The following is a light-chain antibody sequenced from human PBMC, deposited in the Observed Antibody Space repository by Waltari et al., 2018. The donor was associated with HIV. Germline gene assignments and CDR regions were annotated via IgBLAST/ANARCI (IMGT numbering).Light chain of an antibody. CDR2: NSD. Sequence: QSVLTQPPSMSRPPGQKIFISCSGSRSHLGNNFVSWFQQLSGRAPKLIIYNSDQRPSGVPDRFSAAKSGSSASLAITGLQSDDEAVYFCASRDDNLSHWVFGGGTKLTV. V-gene: IGLV1-47*02. CDR1: RSHLGNNF. CDR3: ASRDDNLSHWV. J-gene: IGLJ3*02.